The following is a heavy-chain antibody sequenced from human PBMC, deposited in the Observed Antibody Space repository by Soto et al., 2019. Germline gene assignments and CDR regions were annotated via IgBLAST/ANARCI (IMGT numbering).Heavy chain of an antibody. V-gene: IGHV4-34*01. J-gene: IGHJ4*02. Sequence: QVQLQQWDAGLLKPSETLALTCDIYGGSFSGYYWSWIRQPPGKGLGWIGEISHSGSTNYNPSLKRRVTISGDTSMSQFSLTLNSVLAADTAVYYCARGRRYGSGSSRFDYWGQGSLVTVSS. CDR3: ARGRRYGSGSSRFDY. CDR2: ISHSGST. D-gene: IGHD3-10*01. CDR1: GGSFSGYY.